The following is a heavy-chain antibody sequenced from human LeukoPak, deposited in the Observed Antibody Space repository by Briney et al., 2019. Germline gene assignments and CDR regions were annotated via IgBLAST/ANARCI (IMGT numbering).Heavy chain of an antibody. D-gene: IGHD3-22*01. Sequence: SETLSLTCTVSGGSISSYYWSWIRQPPGKGLEWIGYIYYSGSTNYNTSLKSRVTISVDKSKNQISLKMRSVTAADTAVYYCARRAQGYYDSSGYLNWFDPWGQGTLVTVSS. V-gene: IGHV4-59*08. CDR2: IYYSGST. CDR1: GGSISSYY. CDR3: ARRAQGYYDSSGYLNWFDP. J-gene: IGHJ5*02.